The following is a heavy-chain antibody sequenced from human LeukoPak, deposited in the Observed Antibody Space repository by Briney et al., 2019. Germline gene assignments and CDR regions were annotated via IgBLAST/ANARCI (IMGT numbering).Heavy chain of an antibody. Sequence: PSETLSLTCTVSGATISSSFWNWIRQTPGKGLEWIGEINHSGSTNYNPSLKRRVTISVDTSQKQFSLRLTSVTAADTAVYYCARGRYLTTLGGAAAGFLDSWGQGTLVTVSS. CDR2: INHSGST. CDR3: ARGRYLTTLGGAAAGFLDS. CDR1: GATISSSF. D-gene: IGHD6-13*01. V-gene: IGHV4-34*01. J-gene: IGHJ4*02.